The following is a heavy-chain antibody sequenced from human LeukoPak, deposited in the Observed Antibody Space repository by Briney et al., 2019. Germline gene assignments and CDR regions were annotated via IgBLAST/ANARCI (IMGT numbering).Heavy chain of an antibody. Sequence: SETLSLTCAVYGGSFSGYYWSWIRQPPGKGLEWIGEINHSGSTNYNPSLKSRVTISVDTSKNQFSLKLSSVTAADTAVYYCARGGGRYYDSSGYSYWGQGSLVTVSS. CDR3: ARGGGRYYDSSGYSY. J-gene: IGHJ4*02. V-gene: IGHV4-34*01. D-gene: IGHD3-22*01. CDR1: GGSFSGYY. CDR2: INHSGST.